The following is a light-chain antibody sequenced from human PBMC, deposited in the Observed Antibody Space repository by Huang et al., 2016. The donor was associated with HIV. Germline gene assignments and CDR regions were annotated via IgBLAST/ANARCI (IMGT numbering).Light chain of an antibody. J-gene: IGKJ5*01. CDR1: QSVNGY. V-gene: IGKV3-11*01. CDR2: DTS. Sequence: EIVLTQSPATLSMSPGETATLSCRASQSVNGYLAWFQQRLGQAPRFLIYDTSKRATGIPARFSGSGSGTDYTLTISSLEPEDFAVYYCQQRSNWITFGQGTRLDIK. CDR3: QQRSNWIT.